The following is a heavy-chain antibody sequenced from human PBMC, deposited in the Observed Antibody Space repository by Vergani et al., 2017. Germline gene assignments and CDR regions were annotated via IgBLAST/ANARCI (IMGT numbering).Heavy chain of an antibody. CDR3: ARVGRGYSYGYGYYYGMDV. CDR2: IYYSGST. D-gene: IGHD5-18*01. Sequence: QVQLQESGPGLVKPSETLSLTCTVSGGSISSYYWSWIRQPAGKGLEWIGYIYYSGSTYYNPSLKSRVTISVDTSKNQFSLKLSSVTAADTAVYYCARVGRGYSYGYGYYYGMDVWGQGTTVTVSS. CDR1: GGSISSYY. V-gene: IGHV4-59*01. J-gene: IGHJ6*02.